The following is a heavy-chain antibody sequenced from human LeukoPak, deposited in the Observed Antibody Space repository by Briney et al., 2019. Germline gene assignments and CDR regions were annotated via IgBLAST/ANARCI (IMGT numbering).Heavy chain of an antibody. J-gene: IGHJ5*02. CDR3: ARSRSHIVVVPAAIVQNWFDP. V-gene: IGHV4-38-2*01. D-gene: IGHD2-2*02. Sequence: SETLSPTCAVSGYSISSGYYWGWIRQPPGKGLEWIGSIYHSGSTYYNPSLKSRVTISVDTSKNQFSLKLSSVTAADTVVYYCARSRSHIVVVPAAIVQNWFDPWGQGTLVTVSS. CDR1: GYSISSGYY. CDR2: IYHSGST.